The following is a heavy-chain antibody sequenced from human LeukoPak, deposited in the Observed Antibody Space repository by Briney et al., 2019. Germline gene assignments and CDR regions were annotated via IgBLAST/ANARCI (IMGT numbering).Heavy chain of an antibody. D-gene: IGHD4-23*01. V-gene: IGHV3-33*01. CDR1: GFPFRRYG. CDR3: ARGLGGNSAAFDI. CDR2: IWYGGIKK. Sequence: PGLSVRLSCAASGFPFRRYGIHWVRHARAQGPEWVAVIWYGGIKKYYSDSGKGRFTISRDNSKSRLYLQVNDLRVEDTAMYYCARGLGGNSAAFDIWGQGTMVTV. J-gene: IGHJ3*02.